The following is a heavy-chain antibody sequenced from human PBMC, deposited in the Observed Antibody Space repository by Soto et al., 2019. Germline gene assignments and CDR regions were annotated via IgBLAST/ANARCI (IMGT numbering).Heavy chain of an antibody. CDR2: ISYDGSNK. D-gene: IGHD2-21*02. J-gene: IGHJ6*02. CDR3: ARENAIGDYVYYYNGMDV. V-gene: IGHV3-30-3*01. Sequence: QVQMVESGGGVVQPGRSLRLSCAASDFTFSSYAMHWFRQAPGKGLAWVAVISYDGSNKYYADSVKGRFIISRDNSKNTLFLQMNSLRAEDTAVYYCARENAIGDYVYYYNGMDVWCQGTTVTVSS. CDR1: DFTFSSYA.